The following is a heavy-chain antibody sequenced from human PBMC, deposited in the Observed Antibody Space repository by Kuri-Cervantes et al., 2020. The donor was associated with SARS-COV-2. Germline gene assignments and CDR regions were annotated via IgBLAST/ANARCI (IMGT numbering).Heavy chain of an antibody. J-gene: IGHJ6*03. CDR3: ALGSGSTSYYFYYYMDI. V-gene: IGHV4-59*04. Sequence: SETLSLTCTVSGGSISSHYWSWIRQPPGKGLEWIGYIYYSGSTYYSPSLKSRVSMSVDTSKNQFSLKLTSVTAADSAVYYCALGSGSTSYYFYYYMDIWGQGRTVTVSS. CDR2: IYYSGST. D-gene: IGHD3-10*01. CDR1: GGSISSHY.